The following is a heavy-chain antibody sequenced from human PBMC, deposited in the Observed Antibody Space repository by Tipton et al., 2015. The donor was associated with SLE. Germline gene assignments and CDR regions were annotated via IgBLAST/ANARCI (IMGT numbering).Heavy chain of an antibody. D-gene: IGHD1-1*01. CDR1: GGSISSYY. CDR3: ARVGTSGTAGPTDFDV. Sequence: LSLTCTVSGGSISSYYWSWIRQPAGGGLEWIGRIYTNENTNYNPSLKSRVTMSVDTSKNHFSLKLISVTAADTAVYYCARVGTSGTAGPTDFDVWGQGTMVTVSS. CDR2: IYTNENT. V-gene: IGHV4-4*07. J-gene: IGHJ3*01.